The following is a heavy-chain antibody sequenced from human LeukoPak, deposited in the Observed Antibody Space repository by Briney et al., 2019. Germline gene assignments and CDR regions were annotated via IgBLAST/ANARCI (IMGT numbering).Heavy chain of an antibody. D-gene: IGHD5-18*01. J-gene: IGHJ6*02. CDR1: GYTFTSYG. Sequence: ASVKVSCKASGYTFTSYGISWVRQAPGQGLEWMGWISAYNGNTNYAQKLKGRVTMITDTSTSTAYMELRSLRSDDTAVYYCARISAGGYSTSYGMDVWGQGTTVTVSS. CDR3: ARISAGGYSTSYGMDV. V-gene: IGHV1-18*01. CDR2: ISAYNGNT.